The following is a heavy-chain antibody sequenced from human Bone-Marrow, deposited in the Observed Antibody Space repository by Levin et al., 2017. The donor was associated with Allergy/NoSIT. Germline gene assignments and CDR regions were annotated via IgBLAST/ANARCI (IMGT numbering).Heavy chain of an antibody. J-gene: IGHJ5*02. V-gene: IGHV3-23*01. D-gene: IGHD2-15*01. CDR3: AKLGRGYCSGGSCLGWFDP. CDR1: GFTFSSYA. CDR2: ISGSGGST. Sequence: GGSLRLSCAASGFTFSSYAMSWVRQAPGKGLEWVSAISGSGGSTYYADSVKGRFTISRDNSKNTLYLQMNSLRAEDTAVYYCAKLGRGYCSGGSCLGWFDPWGQGTLVTVSS.